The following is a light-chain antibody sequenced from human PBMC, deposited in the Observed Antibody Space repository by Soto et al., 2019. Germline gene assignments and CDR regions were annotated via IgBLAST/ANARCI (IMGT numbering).Light chain of an antibody. CDR3: RQYGSSPQT. CDR2: AAS. Sequence: EIVLTQSPGTLSLSPGERATLSCRASQSVSGNSLAWYQQKPGQAPSLLIYAASNRATDIPDRFSGSGSATDFTLAISRLEPEDFAVYYCRQYGSSPQTFGPGTKVDI. V-gene: IGKV3-20*01. J-gene: IGKJ3*01. CDR1: QSVSGNS.